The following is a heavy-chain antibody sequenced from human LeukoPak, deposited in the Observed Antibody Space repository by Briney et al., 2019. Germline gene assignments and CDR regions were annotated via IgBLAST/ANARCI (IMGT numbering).Heavy chain of an antibody. CDR3: ARAYGDNDAFDI. Sequence: SETLSLTCTVSGGSISSYYWSWIRQPPGKGLEWIGYMYYSGSTYYNPSLKSRVTISVDTSKNQFSLKLSSVTAADTAVYYCARAYGDNDAFDIWGQGTMVTVSS. J-gene: IGHJ3*02. CDR1: GGSISSYY. V-gene: IGHV4-59*04. CDR2: MYYSGST. D-gene: IGHD4-17*01.